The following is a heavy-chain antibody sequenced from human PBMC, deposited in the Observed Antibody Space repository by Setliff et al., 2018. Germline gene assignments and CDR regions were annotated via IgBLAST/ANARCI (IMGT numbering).Heavy chain of an antibody. V-gene: IGHV4-59*01. CDR1: GGSISSYY. Sequence: SETLSLTCTVSGGSISSYYWSWIRQPPGKGLEWIGYIYYSGSTNYNPSLKSRVTISVDTSKNQFSLKLSSVTAADTAVYYCARASRFGTIKYRGDYYMDVWGKGTTVTVSS. J-gene: IGHJ6*03. CDR3: ARASRFGTIKYRGDYYMDV. D-gene: IGHD3-10*01. CDR2: IYYSGST.